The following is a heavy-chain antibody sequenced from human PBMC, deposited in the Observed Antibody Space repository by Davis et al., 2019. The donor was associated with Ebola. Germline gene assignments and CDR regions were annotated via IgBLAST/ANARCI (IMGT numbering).Heavy chain of an antibody. CDR1: GFTFDAYA. CDR2: ISGDGGST. D-gene: IGHD6-19*01. Sequence: GGSLRLSCAASGFTFDAYAMHWVRQAPGKGLEWVSLISGDGGSTYYADSVKGRFTISRDNAKNTLYLQMNSLRAEDTAVYYCARDRGSGWYGYAFDIWGQGTMVTVSS. V-gene: IGHV3-43*02. J-gene: IGHJ3*02. CDR3: ARDRGSGWYGYAFDI.